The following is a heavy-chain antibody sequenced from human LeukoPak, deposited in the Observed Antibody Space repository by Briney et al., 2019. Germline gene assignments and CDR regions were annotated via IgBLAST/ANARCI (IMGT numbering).Heavy chain of an antibody. CDR2: FDPEDGET. D-gene: IGHD6-13*01. CDR1: GYTLTELS. Sequence: PAASVKVSCKVSGYTLTELSMHWVRQAPGKGLEWMGGFDPEDGETIYAQKFQGRVTMTKDTSTDTAYMELSSLRSEDTAVYYCARSGRAAASANDYYYYYGMDVWGQGTTVTVSS. CDR3: ARSGRAAASANDYYYYYGMDV. V-gene: IGHV1-24*01. J-gene: IGHJ6*02.